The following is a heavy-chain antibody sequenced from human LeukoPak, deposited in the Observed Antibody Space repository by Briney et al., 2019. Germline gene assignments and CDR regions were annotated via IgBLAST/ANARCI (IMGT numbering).Heavy chain of an antibody. CDR2: IASKTYGGTA. CDR1: GFTFGDYA. J-gene: IGHJ4*02. CDR3: SRDQTPYY. V-gene: IGHV3-49*04. Sequence: GGSLRLSCTASGFTFGDYAMTWVRQAPGKGLEWVGFIASKTYGGTAEYAAAVKGRFTISRDDSKSIAYLQMNSLKTEDTAVYFCSRDQTPYYWGQGTLVTVSS.